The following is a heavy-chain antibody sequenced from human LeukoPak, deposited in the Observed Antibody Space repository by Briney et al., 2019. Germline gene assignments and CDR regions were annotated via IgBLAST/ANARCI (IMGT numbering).Heavy chain of an antibody. D-gene: IGHD2-2*01. V-gene: IGHV4-34*01. CDR3: ARSRYCSSTSCYYLYYYMDV. Sequence: SETLSLTCAVYGGSFSGYYWSWIRQPPGKGLEWIGEINHSGSTNYNPSLKSRVTISVDTSKNQFSLKLSSVTAADTGVYYCARSRYCSSTSCYYLYYYMDVWGKGTTVTVSS. CDR1: GGSFSGYY. J-gene: IGHJ6*03. CDR2: INHSGST.